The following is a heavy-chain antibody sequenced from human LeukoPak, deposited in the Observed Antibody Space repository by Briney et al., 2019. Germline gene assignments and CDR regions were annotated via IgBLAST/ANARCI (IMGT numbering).Heavy chain of an antibody. CDR2: ISNDGSNK. CDR3: ARATGDCSGGTCYSELDL. J-gene: IGHJ5*02. Sequence: GGSLRLSCAASGFTFSSYSMNWVRQAPGKGLEWVAVISNDGSNKNYAESVKGRFTISRDNSKNTLYLQMNSLRAEDTAVYYCARATGDCSGGTCYSELDLWGQGTLVTVSS. V-gene: IGHV3-30*03. CDR1: GFTFSSYS. D-gene: IGHD2-15*01.